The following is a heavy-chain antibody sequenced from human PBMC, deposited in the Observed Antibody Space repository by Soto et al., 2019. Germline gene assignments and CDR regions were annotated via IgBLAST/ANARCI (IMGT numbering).Heavy chain of an antibody. D-gene: IGHD3-3*01. CDR2: ISGSGGKT. V-gene: IGHV3-23*01. CDR1: EYTFVNYV. J-gene: IGHJ6*04. CDR3: AKDQGPTPRSLFFWSGSQSYYGLAV. Sequence: PGGSPRLSCVAYEYTFVNYVVSWVRLAPGKGLEWVSAISGSGGKTYYAESVKGRFTISRDNSKNTLNLEMNSLRAEDTAVYFCAKDQGPTPRSLFFWSGSQSYYGLAVWGAVTMVILPS.